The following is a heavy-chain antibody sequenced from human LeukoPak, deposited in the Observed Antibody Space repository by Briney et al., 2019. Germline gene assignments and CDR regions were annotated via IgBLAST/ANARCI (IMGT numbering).Heavy chain of an antibody. CDR2: IYYSGST. J-gene: IGHJ4*02. V-gene: IGHV4-39*01. Sequence: SETLSLTCTVSGGSISSSSYYWGWIRQPPGKGLEWIGSIYYSGSTYYNPSLKSRVTISVSTSKTRSSLKLSSVTAADTAVYYCARGWGNRDCSSTSCYGDHFDYWGQGTLVTVSS. D-gene: IGHD2-2*01. CDR1: GGSISSSSYY. CDR3: ARGWGNRDCSSTSCYGDHFDY.